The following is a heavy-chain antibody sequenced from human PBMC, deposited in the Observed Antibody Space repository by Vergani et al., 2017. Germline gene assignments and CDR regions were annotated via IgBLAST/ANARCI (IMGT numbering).Heavy chain of an antibody. CDR2: IDHTGRP. Sequence: QVQLQQWGGGLLKPSETLSLTCVVNGGSFTSYHWTGIRQSPGEGLEWVGDIDHTGRPDYNPSLKSRLTMSVDKSRHQFSLTLNSVTATDTAIYFCARVNTETNGHLYYYYYMDVWGQGTAVTVS. CDR1: GGSFTSYH. CDR3: ARVNTETNGHLYYYYYMDV. D-gene: IGHD4-11*01. V-gene: IGHV4-34*01. J-gene: IGHJ6*03.